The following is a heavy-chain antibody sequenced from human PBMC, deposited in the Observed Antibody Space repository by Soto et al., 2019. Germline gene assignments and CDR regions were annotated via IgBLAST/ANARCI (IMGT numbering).Heavy chain of an antibody. CDR3: VLGYRITMVRGVNAAFDI. CDR2: MDPNSGST. V-gene: IGHV1-8*01. CDR1: GHTFTTYD. D-gene: IGHD3-10*01. Sequence: GASVKVSCKASGHTFTTYDINWVRRAPGQGLEWLGWMDPNSGSTGYAQNFQGRITMTRNISRNTAHMELSSLQSEDTAVYYCVLGYRITMVRGVNAAFDIWG. J-gene: IGHJ3*02.